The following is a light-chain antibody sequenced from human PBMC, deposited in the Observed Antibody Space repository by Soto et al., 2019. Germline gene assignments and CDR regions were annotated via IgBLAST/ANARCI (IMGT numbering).Light chain of an antibody. J-gene: IGLJ3*02. CDR1: ASNIGADYD. Sequence: QSVLTQPPSESGAPGQRVTISCTGSASNIGADYDAHWYQQLPGAAPQLLIYGNTNRPSGVPDRISGSKSGASAYLSITGLQAEDEADYYCQAYDRSLNGWVFGGGTKLTVL. CDR2: GNT. V-gene: IGLV1-40*01. CDR3: QAYDRSLNGWV.